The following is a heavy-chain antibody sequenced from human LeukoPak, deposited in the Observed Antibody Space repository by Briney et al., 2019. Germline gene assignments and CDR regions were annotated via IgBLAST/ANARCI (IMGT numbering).Heavy chain of an antibody. D-gene: IGHD2-15*01. Sequence: GGSLRLSCAASGFTFSSYGMHWVRQAPGKGLEWVAVISYDGSNKYYADSVKGRFTISRDNSKNALYLQMNSLRAEDTAVYYCAKWGPDCSGGSCSFDYWGQGTLVTVSS. CDR2: ISYDGSNK. CDR1: GFTFSSYG. J-gene: IGHJ4*02. V-gene: IGHV3-30*18. CDR3: AKWGPDCSGGSCSFDY.